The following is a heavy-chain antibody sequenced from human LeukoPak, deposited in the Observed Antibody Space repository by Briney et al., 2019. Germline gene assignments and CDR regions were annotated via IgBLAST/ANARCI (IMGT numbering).Heavy chain of an antibody. CDR3: AKDSSTWGNLAGHFDS. J-gene: IGHJ4*02. Sequence: SETLSLTCTVSGGSIVSHYWNWIRQPAGRGLEWIWRFYASGTTNTSPSLKSRVTMSVDTSKNQFSLKLSSVTAADTAVYYCAKDSSTWGNLAGHFDSWGQGTLVTVSS. CDR1: GGSIVSHY. CDR2: FYASGTT. D-gene: IGHD6-13*01. V-gene: IGHV4-4*07.